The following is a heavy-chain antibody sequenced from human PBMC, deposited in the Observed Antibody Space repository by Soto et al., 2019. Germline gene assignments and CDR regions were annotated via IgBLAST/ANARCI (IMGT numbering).Heavy chain of an antibody. CDR1: GGSISSGAYY. CDR3: AIYDSGGSRGFQH. CDR2: IYYSGST. D-gene: IGHD3-22*01. Sequence: QVQLQESGPGLVKPSQTLSLTCTVSGGSISSGAYYWSWIRQHPGKGLEWIGYIYYSGSTYYNPSLKRPVTISVDSAKTPFSLRPSSVTAAATAVYYCAIYDSGGSRGFQHWGQGPLVTVSS. J-gene: IGHJ1*01. V-gene: IGHV4-31*01.